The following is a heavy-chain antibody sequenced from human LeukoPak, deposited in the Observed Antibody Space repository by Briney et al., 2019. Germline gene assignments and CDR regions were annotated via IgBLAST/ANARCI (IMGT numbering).Heavy chain of an antibody. J-gene: IGHJ6*02. D-gene: IGHD3-9*01. CDR1: GGSISSSNW. V-gene: IGHV4-4*02. CDR2: IYHSGST. CDR3: ARAPPTDILTGYFPPHYYYYGMDV. Sequence: PSGTLSLTCAVSGGSISSSNWWSWVRQPPGKGLEWIGEIYHSGSTNYNPSLKSRVTISVDKSKNQFSLKLSSVTAADTAVYYCARAPPTDILTGYFPPHYYYYGMDVWSQGTTVTVSS.